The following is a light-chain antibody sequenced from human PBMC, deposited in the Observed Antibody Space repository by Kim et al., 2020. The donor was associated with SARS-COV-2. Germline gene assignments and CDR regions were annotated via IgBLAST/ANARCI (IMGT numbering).Light chain of an antibody. Sequence: EIVLTQSPGTLSLSPGERATLSCRASQSVGRNYLAWYQHKPGQPPRLLIYDASSRATGVPDRFSGSGSGTDFTLTISRLEPEDFAVYYCQQYATSPRTFGQGTKVDIK. J-gene: IGKJ1*01. CDR3: QQYATSPRT. V-gene: IGKV3-20*01. CDR1: QSVGRNY. CDR2: DAS.